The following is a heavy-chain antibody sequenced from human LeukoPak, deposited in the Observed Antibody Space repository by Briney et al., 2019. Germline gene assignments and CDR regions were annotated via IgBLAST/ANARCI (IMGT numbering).Heavy chain of an antibody. D-gene: IGHD3-10*01. Sequence: SQTLSLTCAISGDSVSSNSAAWNWIRQSPSRGLEWLGRTYYRSKWYNDYAVSVKSRITINPDTSKNQFSLQLNSVTAADTAVYYCARVQNYYGSGSYADYWGQGTLVTVSS. V-gene: IGHV6-1*01. CDR1: GDSVSSNSAA. CDR2: TYYRSKWYN. J-gene: IGHJ4*02. CDR3: ARVQNYYGSGSYADY.